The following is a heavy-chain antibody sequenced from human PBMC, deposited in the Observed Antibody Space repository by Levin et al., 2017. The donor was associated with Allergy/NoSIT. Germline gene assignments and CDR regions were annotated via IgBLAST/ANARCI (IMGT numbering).Heavy chain of an antibody. CDR3: ARDLGRGWYDY. D-gene: IGHD6-19*01. CDR2: IQTSGST. CDR1: GDSIRSHY. Sequence: SETLSLTCIVSGDSIRSHYWSWIRQPAGKGLEWIGRIQTSGSTNYNPSLKSRVTISVDTSKNHFSLKLSSVTAADTAVYYCARDLGRGWYDYWGQGTLVTVSS. J-gene: IGHJ4*02. V-gene: IGHV4-4*07.